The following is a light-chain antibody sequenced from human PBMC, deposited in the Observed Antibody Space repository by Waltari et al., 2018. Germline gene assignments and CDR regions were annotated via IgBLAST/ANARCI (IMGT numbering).Light chain of an antibody. CDR1: SSEVGTYNR. V-gene: IGLV2-18*02. CDR2: DLS. J-gene: IGLJ2*01. CDR3: SSYTPSGTLV. Sequence: QSALTQPPSVSGSPGQSVPISCSGTSSEVGTYNRVSWYQQPPGTAPKLIIFDLSSRPSGVPDRFSGSKSGSTASLTISGLQAEDEGDYYCSSYTPSGTLVFGGGTKLTVL.